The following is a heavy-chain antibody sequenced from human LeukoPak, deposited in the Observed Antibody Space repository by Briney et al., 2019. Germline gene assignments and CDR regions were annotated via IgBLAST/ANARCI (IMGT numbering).Heavy chain of an antibody. CDR1: GFTFSPYW. CDR2: INGDGSST. CDR3: ARDGYIVVVTAMRGDYFDY. D-gene: IGHD2-21*02. V-gene: IGHV3-74*01. J-gene: IGHJ4*02. Sequence: GGSLRLSCAASGFTFSPYWMHWVRQPPGKGLVWVSRINGDGSSTNYADSVKGRFTISRDNAKNTLYLQMNSLRAEDTAVYYCARDGYIVVVTAMRGDYFDYWGQGTLVTVSS.